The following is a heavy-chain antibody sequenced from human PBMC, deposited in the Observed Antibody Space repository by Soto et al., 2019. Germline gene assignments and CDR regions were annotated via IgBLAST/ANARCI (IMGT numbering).Heavy chain of an antibody. CDR3: ARTEYYRSGTYFAWFDP. Sequence: SETLSLTCSVSGGSVSSGNNYWNWVRQSPGKGLEWIGQIKHSGGTNYNPLLKSRVTISVDTPRNQFSLKLSSVTAADTAVYFCARTEYYRSGTYFAWFDPWGQGTLVTVSS. V-gene: IGHV4-61*01. CDR2: IKHSGGT. CDR1: GGSVSSGNNY. J-gene: IGHJ5*02. D-gene: IGHD3-10*01.